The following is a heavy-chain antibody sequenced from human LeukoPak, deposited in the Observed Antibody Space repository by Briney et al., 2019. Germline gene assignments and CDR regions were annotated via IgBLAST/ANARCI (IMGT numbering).Heavy chain of an antibody. J-gene: IGHJ6*02. CDR3: AGQLGLRYGMDV. CDR2: IYYSGST. Sequence: PSETLSLTCTVSGGSISSYYWSWIRQPPGKGLEWIGYIYYSGSTNYNPSLKSRVTISVDTSKNQFSLKLSSVTAADTAVYYCAGQLGLRYGMDVWGQGTTVTVSS. D-gene: IGHD5-18*01. CDR1: GGSISSYY. V-gene: IGHV4-59*08.